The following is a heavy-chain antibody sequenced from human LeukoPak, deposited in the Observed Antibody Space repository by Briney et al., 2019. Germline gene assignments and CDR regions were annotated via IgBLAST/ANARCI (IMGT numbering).Heavy chain of an antibody. CDR3: ARAVGTDGYNLWVY. CDR2: IYKSGST. CDR1: NYSIGSGYF. V-gene: IGHV4-38-2*02. Sequence: SETLSLTCTVSNYSIGSGYFWGWIRQPPGKGLEWIGSIYKSGSTYYNPSLKSRVTISVDTSKNQFSLKLSSVTAADTAVYYCARAVGTDGYNLWVYWGQGTLVTVSS. J-gene: IGHJ4*02. D-gene: IGHD5-24*01.